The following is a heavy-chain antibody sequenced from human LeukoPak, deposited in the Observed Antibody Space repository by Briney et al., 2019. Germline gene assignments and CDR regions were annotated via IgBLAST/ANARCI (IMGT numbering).Heavy chain of an antibody. V-gene: IGHV4-34*01. CDR2: INPFGDL. D-gene: IGHD2-21*01. CDR1: GGSFSDYY. Sequence: SETLSLTCAVYGGSFSDYYCSWIRQPPGKGLEWIGEINPFGDLYYNSSLRSRLTISIDTSKTQFSLRLTSLTAADTAFYYCARGRDRSKAGEHWGQGTLVTVSS. CDR3: ARGRDRSKAGEH. J-gene: IGHJ4*02.